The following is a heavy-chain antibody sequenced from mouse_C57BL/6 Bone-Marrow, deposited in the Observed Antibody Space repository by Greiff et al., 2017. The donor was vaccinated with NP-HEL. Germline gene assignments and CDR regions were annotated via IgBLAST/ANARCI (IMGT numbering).Heavy chain of an antibody. D-gene: IGHD2-3*01. J-gene: IGHJ4*01. CDR3: ARGGIYDGLYYAMDY. Sequence: QVQLKESGAELVRPGTSVKVSCKASGYAFTNYLIEWVKQRPGQGLEWIGVINPGSGGTNYNEKFKGKATLTADKSSSTAYMQLSSLTSEDSAVYFCARGGIYDGLYYAMDYWGQGTSVTVSS. V-gene: IGHV1-54*01. CDR2: INPGSGGT. CDR1: GYAFTNYL.